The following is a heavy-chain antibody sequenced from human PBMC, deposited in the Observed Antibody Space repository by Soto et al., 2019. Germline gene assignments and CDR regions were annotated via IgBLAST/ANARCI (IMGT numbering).Heavy chain of an antibody. D-gene: IGHD3-22*01. Sequence: GGSLRLSCAASGFTFSSYAMSWVRQAPGKGLEWVSAISGSGGSTYYADSVKGRFTISRDNSKNTLYLQMNSLRAEDTAVYYCAKGGGDYYDSSGYYYPSDWFDPWGQGTLVTVSS. CDR1: GFTFSSYA. CDR3: AKGGGDYYDSSGYYYPSDWFDP. J-gene: IGHJ5*02. V-gene: IGHV3-23*01. CDR2: ISGSGGST.